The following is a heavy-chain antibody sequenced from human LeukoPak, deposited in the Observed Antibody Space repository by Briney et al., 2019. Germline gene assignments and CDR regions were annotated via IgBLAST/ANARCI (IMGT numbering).Heavy chain of an antibody. V-gene: IGHV4-30-2*01. D-gene: IGHD6-13*01. CDR2: IYHSGST. Sequence: SETLSLTCAVSGGSISSGGYSWSWIRQPPGKGLEWIGYIYHSGSTYYNPSLKSRVTISVDTSKNQFSLKLSSVTAADTAVYYCARHPPPAAGTMEVVYYFDYWGQGTLVTVSS. CDR1: GGSISSGGYS. CDR3: ARHPPPAAGTMEVVYYFDY. J-gene: IGHJ4*02.